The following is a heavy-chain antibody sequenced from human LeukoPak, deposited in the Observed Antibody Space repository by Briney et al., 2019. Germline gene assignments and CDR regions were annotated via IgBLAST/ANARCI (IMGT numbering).Heavy chain of an antibody. J-gene: IGHJ6*02. CDR1: GDSVSSNSAA. CDR2: TYYRSKWYN. V-gene: IGHV6-1*01. Sequence: SQTLSLTCAISGDSVSSNSAAWNWIRQSPSRGLEWLGRTYYRSKWYNDYAVSVKSRITINPDTSKNQFSLKLSSVTAADTAVYYCARGALEYSSPYYYYYGMDVWGQGTTVTVSS. CDR3: ARGALEYSSPYYYYYGMDV. D-gene: IGHD6-6*01.